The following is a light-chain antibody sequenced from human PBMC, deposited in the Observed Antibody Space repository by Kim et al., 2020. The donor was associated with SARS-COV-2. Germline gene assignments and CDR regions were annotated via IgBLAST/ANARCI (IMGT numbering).Light chain of an antibody. Sequence: AVGDSVTCTRRSSQDIRNDLGWYQQNPGGAPKRLIYGASSLQSGVPSRFSGSGSGTEFTLTISSLQPEDFATYCCLQHNTYPSTFGRGTRLEIK. CDR2: GAS. V-gene: IGKV1-17*01. CDR3: LQHNTYPST. CDR1: QDIRND. J-gene: IGKJ5*01.